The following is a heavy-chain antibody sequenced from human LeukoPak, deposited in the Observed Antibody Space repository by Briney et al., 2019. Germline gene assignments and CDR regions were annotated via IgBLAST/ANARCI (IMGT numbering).Heavy chain of an antibody. Sequence: QPGGSLRLSCAASGFTFSSYAMSWVRQAPGKGLEWVSAISGSGGSTYYADSVKGRFTISRDNSKNTLYLQMNSLRAEDTAVYYCAKEGRLQQWPQYYFDYWGQGTLVTVSS. CDR3: AKEGRLQQWPQYYFDY. V-gene: IGHV3-23*01. CDR2: ISGSGGST. D-gene: IGHD6-19*01. CDR1: GFTFSSYA. J-gene: IGHJ4*02.